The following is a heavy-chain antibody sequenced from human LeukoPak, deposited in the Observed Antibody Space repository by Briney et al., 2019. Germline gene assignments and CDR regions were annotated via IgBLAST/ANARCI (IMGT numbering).Heavy chain of an antibody. CDR1: GGTFSSYA. V-gene: IGHV1-69*04. CDR2: IIPILGIA. Sequence: SVKVSCKASGGTFSSYAISWVRQAPGQGLEWMGRIIPILGIANYAQEFQGRVTITADKSTSTAYMELSSLRSEDTAVYYCARDGVPTFWGQGTLVTVSS. CDR3: ARDGVPTF. D-gene: IGHD2/OR15-2a*01. J-gene: IGHJ4*02.